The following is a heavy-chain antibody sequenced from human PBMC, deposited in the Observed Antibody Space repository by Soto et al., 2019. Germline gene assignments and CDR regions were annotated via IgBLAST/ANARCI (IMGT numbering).Heavy chain of an antibody. V-gene: IGHV1-69*01. CDR1: GGTFSTYD. D-gene: IGHD5-12*01. J-gene: IGHJ4*02. CDR3: AINEGTDGYKFAY. CDR2: MIPLFGTA. Sequence: QVQLVQSGAEVKKPGSSVKVSCKASGGTFSTYDICWVRQAPGQGLEWMGGMIPLFGTANYAQKFQGRATIIAEESTRTAYMELRRLRSEDTAVYYCAINEGTDGYKFAYWGQGTLVTVSS.